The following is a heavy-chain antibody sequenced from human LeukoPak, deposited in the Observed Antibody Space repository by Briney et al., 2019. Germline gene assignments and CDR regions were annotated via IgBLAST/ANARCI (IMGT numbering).Heavy chain of an antibody. D-gene: IGHD3-10*01. CDR1: GFTFSNAW. J-gene: IGHJ6*03. V-gene: IGHV3-15*01. CDR3: TTDFSYYYGSGSYYTPTSYYYYYMGV. CDR2: IKSKTDGGTT. Sequence: GGSLRLSSAASGFTFSNAWMSWVRQAPGKGLERVGRIKSKTDGGTTDYAAPVKGRFTISRDDSKNTLYLQMNSLKTEDTAVYYCTTDFSYYYGSGSYYTPTSYYYYYMGVWGKGTTVTVSS.